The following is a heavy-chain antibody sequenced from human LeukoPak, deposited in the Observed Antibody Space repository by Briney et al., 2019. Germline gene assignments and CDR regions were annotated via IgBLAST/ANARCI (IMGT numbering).Heavy chain of an antibody. V-gene: IGHV4-39*02. CDR2: IYYSGST. Sequence: SETLSLTCTVSGGSISSSSYYWGWIRQPPGKGLEWIGSIYYSGSTYYNPSLKSRVTISVDTSKNQFSLKLSSVTAADTAVYYCARDGLYYDILTGYYRRGYFDYWGQGTLVTVSS. J-gene: IGHJ4*02. CDR3: ARDGLYYDILTGYYRRGYFDY. CDR1: GGSISSSSYY. D-gene: IGHD3-9*01.